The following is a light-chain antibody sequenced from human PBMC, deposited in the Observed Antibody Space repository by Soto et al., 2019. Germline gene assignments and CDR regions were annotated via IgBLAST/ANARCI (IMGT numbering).Light chain of an antibody. CDR2: EVT. V-gene: IGLV2-8*01. CDR3: SAYGGSNNFVV. Sequence: QSALTQPPSASGSPGQSVTISCTGTSSDVGGYNYVSWYQQHPGTGPKLMIYEVTKRPSGVPDRFSGSKSGSTASLTVSRLQAEDEAHYYCSAYGGSNNFVVFGGGTKLTVL. CDR1: SSDVGGYNY. J-gene: IGLJ2*01.